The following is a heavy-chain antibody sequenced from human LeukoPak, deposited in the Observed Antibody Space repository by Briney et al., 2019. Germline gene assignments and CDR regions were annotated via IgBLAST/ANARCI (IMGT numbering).Heavy chain of an antibody. CDR1: GFTFSNYG. CDR3: AKVYDTSGYYFFFDD. D-gene: IGHD3-22*01. J-gene: IGHJ4*02. CDR2: IRVRSDST. Sequence: PGGSLRLSCAASGFTFSNYGMNWVRQAPGKGLEWVSSIRVRSDSTHYADSVQGRFTTSRDDSKNTLYLQMNSLRAEDTAVYYCAKVYDTSGYYFFFDDWGQGTLVTVSS. V-gene: IGHV3-23*01.